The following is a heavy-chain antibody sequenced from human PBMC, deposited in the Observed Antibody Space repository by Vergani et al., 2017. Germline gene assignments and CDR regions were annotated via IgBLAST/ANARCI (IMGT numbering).Heavy chain of an antibody. Sequence: EVQLEESGGGLVLPGRSLRLSCVASGFTSAGYAMHWVRQAPGKGLEWVSGISWNSNSIGYADSVKGRFTISRDNAKNSLYLQRNSLRAEDTALYCCAKDLGTSSGGGWFDPWGQGTLVTVSS. CDR2: ISWNSNSI. CDR3: AKDLGTSSGGGWFDP. V-gene: IGHV3-9*02. J-gene: IGHJ5*02. D-gene: IGHD6-6*01. CDR1: GFTSAGYA.